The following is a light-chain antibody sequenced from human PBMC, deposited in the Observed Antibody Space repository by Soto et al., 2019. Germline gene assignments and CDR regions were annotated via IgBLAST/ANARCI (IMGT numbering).Light chain of an antibody. Sequence: QSALTQPASVSGSHGQSITISCTGTSSDVGGYNYVSWYQQLPGKAPKLMIYDVSNRPSGVSNRFSGSKSGNTASLTISGLQAEDEADYYCSSYTSSSPFVFGTGTKVTVL. CDR1: SSDVGGYNY. V-gene: IGLV2-14*01. CDR3: SSYTSSSPFV. CDR2: DVS. J-gene: IGLJ1*01.